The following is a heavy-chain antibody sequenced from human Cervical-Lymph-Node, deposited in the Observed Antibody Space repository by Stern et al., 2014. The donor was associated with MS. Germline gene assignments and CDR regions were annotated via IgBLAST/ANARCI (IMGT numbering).Heavy chain of an antibody. J-gene: IGHJ6*02. CDR2: IKTYTGNT. V-gene: IGHV1-18*01. CDR3: ARGSSSSYFYYYGMDV. D-gene: IGHD6-6*01. CDR1: GYRFSNYG. Sequence: VQLVQSGAEVKNPGASVKVSCQASGYRFSNYGINWVRQAPGQGPEWLGWIKTYTGNTNYAQSLQGRVTMTTDTSTSTASMELRGLISDDTAVYYCARGSSSSYFYYYGMDVWGQGTTVTVSS.